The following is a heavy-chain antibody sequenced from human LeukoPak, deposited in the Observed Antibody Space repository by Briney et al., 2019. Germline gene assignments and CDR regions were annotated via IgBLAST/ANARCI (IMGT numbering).Heavy chain of an antibody. D-gene: IGHD1-1*01. CDR1: GFSLITTGMC. V-gene: IGHV2-70*11. Sequence: SGPALVKPTQPLTLTCTFSGFSLITTGMCVSLVRQPPVKTLEWLARIDWDDDKYYSTSLKTRLTISKDTSKSQVVLTMTNMDPVDTATYYCARKNGVYGMDVWGQGTTVTVSS. J-gene: IGHJ6*02. CDR3: ARKNGVYGMDV. CDR2: IDWDDDK.